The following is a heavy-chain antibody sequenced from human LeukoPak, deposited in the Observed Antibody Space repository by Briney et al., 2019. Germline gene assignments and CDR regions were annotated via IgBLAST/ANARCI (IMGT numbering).Heavy chain of an antibody. V-gene: IGHV1-69*02. J-gene: IGHJ3*02. CDR1: GGTFSSYT. CDR3: ARPNYYDSSGYYLGGSPIYDAFDI. CDR2: IIPILGIA. Sequence: SVKVSCKASGGTFSSYTISWVRQAPGQGLEWMGRIIPILGIANYAQKFQGRVTITADKSTSTSYMELSSLRSGDTAVYYCARPNYYDSSGYYLGGSPIYDAFDIWGQGTMVTVSS. D-gene: IGHD3-22*01.